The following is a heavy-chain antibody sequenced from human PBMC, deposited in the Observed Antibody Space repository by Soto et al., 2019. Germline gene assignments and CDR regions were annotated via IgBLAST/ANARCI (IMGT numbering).Heavy chain of an antibody. V-gene: IGHV3-23*01. Sequence: GGSLRLSCAASGFTFSHYVLSWVRQAPGGGLEWVSSISGSGSSVYLAESVRGRFAMSRDLSTNTVSLQMNSLTVEDTAIYYCAKVRASYLSASYFYYGLEVWGQGTTVTVSS. D-gene: IGHD2-21*01. CDR2: ISGSGSSV. J-gene: IGHJ6*02. CDR1: GFTFSHYV. CDR3: AKVRASYLSASYFYYGLEV.